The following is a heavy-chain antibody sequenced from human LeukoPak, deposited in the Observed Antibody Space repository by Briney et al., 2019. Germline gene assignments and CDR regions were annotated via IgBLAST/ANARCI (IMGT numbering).Heavy chain of an antibody. CDR2: ISYDGSNK. CDR3: TRDGGHKYGYYYAMDV. Sequence: PGGSLRLSCAASGFTFSSYAMHWVRQAPGKGLEWVAVISYDGSNKYYADSVKGRFTISRDNAKNTLYLQMNSLRAEDTATYYCTRDGGHKYGYYYAMDVWGQGTTVTVSS. D-gene: IGHD3-10*01. CDR1: GFTFSSYA. J-gene: IGHJ6*02. V-gene: IGHV3-30-3*01.